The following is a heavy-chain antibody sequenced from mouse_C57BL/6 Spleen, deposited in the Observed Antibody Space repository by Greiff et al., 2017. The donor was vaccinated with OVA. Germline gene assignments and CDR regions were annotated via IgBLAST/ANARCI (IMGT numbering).Heavy chain of an antibody. CDR2: IYPGSGNT. V-gene: IGHV1-76*01. D-gene: IGHD1-1*01. J-gene: IGHJ1*03. CDR3: ARAGTTVVATLDWYFDV. Sequence: VQLVESGAELVRPGASVKLSCKASGYTFTDYYINWVKQRPGPGLEWIARIYPGSGNTYYNEKFKGQATLTAEKSSLTAYMQLSSLTSEDSAVYFCARAGTTVVATLDWYFDVWGTGTTVTVSS. CDR1: GYTFTDYY.